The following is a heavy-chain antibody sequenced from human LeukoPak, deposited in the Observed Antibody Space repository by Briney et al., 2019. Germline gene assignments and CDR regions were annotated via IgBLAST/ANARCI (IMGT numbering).Heavy chain of an antibody. CDR2: IIPIFGTA. D-gene: IGHD2-2*01. J-gene: IGHJ3*02. CDR1: GGTFSSYA. CDR3: ARDIVVVPAAIGAFDI. Sequence: ASVKVSCKASGGTFSSYAISWVRQAPGQGLEWMGGIIPIFGTANYAQKFQGRVTITADESTSTAYMELSSLRSEDTAAYYCARDIVVVPAAIGAFDIWGQGTMVTVSS. V-gene: IGHV1-69*13.